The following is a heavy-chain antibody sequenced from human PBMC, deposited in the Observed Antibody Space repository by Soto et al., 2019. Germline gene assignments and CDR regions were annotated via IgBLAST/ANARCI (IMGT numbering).Heavy chain of an antibody. Sequence: VQLVESGGGLVKPGGSLRLSCAASGFTFSDSYMSWIRQSTGKGMEWLSYVNSLGTYTKYADSVRGRFTISRDNAQNSLYLEMTSLTVDDTAVYYCARNYGGASGVNDWGQGTQVTVSS. D-gene: IGHD4-17*01. CDR3: ARNYGGASGVND. V-gene: IGHV3-11*05. J-gene: IGHJ4*02. CDR1: GFTFSDSY. CDR2: VNSLGTYT.